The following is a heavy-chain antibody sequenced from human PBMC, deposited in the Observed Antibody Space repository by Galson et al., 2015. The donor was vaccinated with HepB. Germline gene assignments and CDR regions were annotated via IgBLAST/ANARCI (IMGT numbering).Heavy chain of an antibody. CDR2: INTAGSTT. V-gene: IGHV3-74*01. J-gene: IGHJ4*02. D-gene: IGHD1-14*01. CDR1: GFTFSNYW. Sequence: SLRLSCAASGFTFSNYWMHWVRQAPGKGLVWVSRINTAGSTTNYADSVKGRFTISRDNAKNTLYLQMHSLRAEDTAVYYCARVIFRPEIEYSDYWGQGTLVTVSS. CDR3: ARVIFRPEIEYSDY.